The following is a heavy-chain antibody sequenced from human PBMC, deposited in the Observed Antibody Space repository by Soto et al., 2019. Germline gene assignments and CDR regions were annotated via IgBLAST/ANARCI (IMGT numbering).Heavy chain of an antibody. CDR2: IYATGTT. J-gene: IGHJ5*02. CDR1: GASISGFY. CDR3: ARLRIATNNYKWFDP. D-gene: IGHD2-21*01. Sequence: SETLSLTCTVSGASISGFYWSWIRKSAGKGLEWIGRIYATGTTDYNPSLKSRVMMSVDTSERQFSLNLRLVTAADTAVYYCARLRIATNNYKWFDPWGQGTLVTVSS. V-gene: IGHV4-4*07.